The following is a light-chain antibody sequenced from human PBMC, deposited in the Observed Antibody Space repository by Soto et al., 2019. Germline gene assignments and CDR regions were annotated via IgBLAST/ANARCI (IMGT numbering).Light chain of an antibody. CDR1: SSDVGDYDY. V-gene: IGLV2-14*01. Sequence: QSVLTQPASVSGSPGQSITISCTGTSSDVGDYDYVSWYQQHPGKAPKLMIYEVTNRPSGIPNRFSGSKSGNTASLTISGLQAEDEADYYCTSYTSDDTVVFGGGTKLTVL. J-gene: IGLJ2*01. CDR2: EVT. CDR3: TSYTSDDTVV.